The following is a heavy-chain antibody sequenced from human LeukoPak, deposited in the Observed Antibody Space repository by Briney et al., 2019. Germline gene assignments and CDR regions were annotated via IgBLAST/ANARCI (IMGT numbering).Heavy chain of an antibody. Sequence: SETLSLTCTVSGASISSGDYYWSWIRQPPGKGLELIGYIHYSGNSYYNPSLKSRVTISIDTSKNQFSLKLSSVTAADTAVYYCARPKGRGCNGGTCYTDWFDPWGQGTLATVSS. J-gene: IGHJ5*02. CDR1: GASISSGDYY. CDR2: IHYSGNS. CDR3: ARPKGRGCNGGTCYTDWFDP. D-gene: IGHD2-15*01. V-gene: IGHV4-30-4*01.